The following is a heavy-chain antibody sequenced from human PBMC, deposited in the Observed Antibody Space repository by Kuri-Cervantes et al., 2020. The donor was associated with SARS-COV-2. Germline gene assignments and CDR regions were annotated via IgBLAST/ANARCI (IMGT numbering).Heavy chain of an antibody. Sequence: ASVKVSCKASGYTFTGYYMRWVRQAPGQGLEWMGWINPNSGGTNYAQKFQGWVTVTRDTSISTAYMELSRLRSDDTAVYYCARDPGYSSSSVYYYYGMDVWGQGTTVTVSS. J-gene: IGHJ6*02. CDR2: INPNSGGT. V-gene: IGHV1-2*04. CDR1: GYTFTGYY. D-gene: IGHD6-6*01. CDR3: ARDPGYSSSSVYYYYGMDV.